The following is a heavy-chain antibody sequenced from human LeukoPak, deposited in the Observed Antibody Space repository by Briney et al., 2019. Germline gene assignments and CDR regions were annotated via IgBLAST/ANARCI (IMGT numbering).Heavy chain of an antibody. J-gene: IGHJ4*02. CDR2: ISAYNGNT. CDR3: ARWGPQYYYDSSGYYLFDY. CDR1: GYTFTSYG. V-gene: IGHV1-18*01. D-gene: IGHD3-22*01. Sequence: ASVKVSCKASGYTFTSYGISWVRQAPGQGLEWMGWISAYNGNTNYAQKLQGRVTMTTDTSTSTAYMELRSLRSDDTAVYYCARWGPQYYYDSSGYYLFDYWGQGTLVTVSS.